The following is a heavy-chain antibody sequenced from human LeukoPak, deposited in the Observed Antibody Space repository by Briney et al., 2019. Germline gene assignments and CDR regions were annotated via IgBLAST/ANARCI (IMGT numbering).Heavy chain of an antibody. CDR3: ARRLRYFGWLLLKMSWFDP. V-gene: IGHV4-34*01. Sequence: WETLSLTCAVYGGSLSGYYCSSIRQPPGGGLGWIGEINHSGRTNTNPSRKSRVTISVAPSKNQFSLKLSSVTAADTAVYYCARRLRYFGWLLLKMSWFDPWGQGTLVTISS. D-gene: IGHD3-9*01. J-gene: IGHJ5*02. CDR2: INHSGRT. CDR1: GGSLSGYY.